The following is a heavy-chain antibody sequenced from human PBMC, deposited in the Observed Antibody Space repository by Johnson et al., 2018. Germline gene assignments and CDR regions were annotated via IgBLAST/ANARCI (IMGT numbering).Heavy chain of an antibody. CDR1: GFTFSSYG. V-gene: IGHV3-30*03. D-gene: IGHD2-2*01. Sequence: QVQLQESGGGLVKPGGSLRLSCAASGFTFSSYGMHWVRQAPGTGLAWVAVISFDGSNTYYADSVKGRFTISRDNSKNTVYLQMNSLRAEDTAVYYCARDQRIVPVYYYMDVWGKGTTVTVSS. J-gene: IGHJ6*03. CDR2: ISFDGSNT. CDR3: ARDQRIVPVYYYMDV.